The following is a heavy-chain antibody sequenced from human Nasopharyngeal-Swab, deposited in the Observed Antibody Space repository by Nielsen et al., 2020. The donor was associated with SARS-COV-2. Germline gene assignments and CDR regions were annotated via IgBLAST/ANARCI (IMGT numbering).Heavy chain of an antibody. D-gene: IGHD6-13*01. V-gene: IGHV5-51*01. J-gene: IGHJ4*02. CDR1: GYSFTSSW. Sequence: GSLRLSCKASGYSFTSSWIVWLRQLPGKGPESMGIIYPGDSDTRYSPTFQGQVTISADKSISTAYLQWRSLTASDSAMYFCARDSEYSSSLGYWGQGTLVTVSS. CDR2: IYPGDSDT. CDR3: ARDSEYSSSLGY.